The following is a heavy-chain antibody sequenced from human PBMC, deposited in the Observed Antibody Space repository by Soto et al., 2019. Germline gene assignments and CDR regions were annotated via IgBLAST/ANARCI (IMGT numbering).Heavy chain of an antibody. J-gene: IGHJ6*03. V-gene: IGHV3-23*01. Sequence: GGSLRLSCAASGFTFSSYAMSWVRQAPGKGLEWVSAISGSGGSTYYADSVKGRFTISRDNSKNTLYLQMNSLRAEDTAVYYCAKSGLFGEGGDYYYMDVWGKGTTVTVSS. CDR1: GFTFSSYA. CDR2: ISGSGGST. CDR3: AKSGLFGEGGDYYYMDV. D-gene: IGHD3-10*02.